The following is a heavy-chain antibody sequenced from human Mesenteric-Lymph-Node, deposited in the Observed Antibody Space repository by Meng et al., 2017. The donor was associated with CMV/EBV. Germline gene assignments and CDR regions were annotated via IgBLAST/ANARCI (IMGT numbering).Heavy chain of an antibody. CDR1: GFTFSTYA. Sequence: GGSLRLSCAVSGFTFSTYAMSWVRQAPGKGLEWVSAISGSAGGTYYVDSVKGRFSISRDNSKNTVYLQMNSLRAEDTAVYYCARESSSLAATYFDHWGQGALVTVSS. D-gene: IGHD6-6*01. V-gene: IGHV3-23*01. CDR2: ISGSAGGT. CDR3: ARESSSLAATYFDH. J-gene: IGHJ4*02.